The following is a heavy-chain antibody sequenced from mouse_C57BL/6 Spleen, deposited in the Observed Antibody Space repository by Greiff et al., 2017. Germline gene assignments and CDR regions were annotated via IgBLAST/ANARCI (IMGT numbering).Heavy chain of an antibody. J-gene: IGHJ4*01. D-gene: IGHD1-1*01. CDR2: IGPGSGST. V-gene: IGHV1-77*01. CDR1: GYTFTDYY. CDR3: ARAQFITTVVATYYAMDY. Sequence: VQLQQSGAELAKPGASVKISCKASGYTFTDYYINWVKQRPGQGLEWIGKIGPGSGSTYYNEKFKGKATLTADKSSSTAYMQLSSLTSEDSAVYFCARAQFITTVVATYYAMDYWGQGTSVTVSS.